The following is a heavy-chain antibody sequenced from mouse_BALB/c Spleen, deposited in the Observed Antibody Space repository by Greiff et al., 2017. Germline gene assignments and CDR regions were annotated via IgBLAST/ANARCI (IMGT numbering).Heavy chain of an antibody. CDR1: GYSFTGYF. CDR2: INPYNGDT. CDR3: ARGDGHYFDY. D-gene: IGHD2-3*01. V-gene: IGHV1-20*02. J-gene: IGHJ2*01. Sequence: VQLQQSGPELVKPGSSVKISCKASGYSFTGYFMNWVMQSHGKSLEWIGRINPYNGDTFYNQKFKGKATLTVDKSSSTAHMELRSLASEDSAVYYCARGDGHYFDYWGQGTTLTVSS.